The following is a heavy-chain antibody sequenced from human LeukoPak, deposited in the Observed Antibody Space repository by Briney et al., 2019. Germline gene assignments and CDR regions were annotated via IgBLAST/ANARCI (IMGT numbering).Heavy chain of an antibody. CDR3: ARQKSGYTFTYYYYMDV. Sequence: GESLKISCKGSGYTFRSYWIGWVRPMPGKGLEWMGIIYPGDSATRYSPSFQGQVTISADESTSTAYLQWSSVKASDTAMYYCARQKSGYTFTYYYYMDVWGKGTTVTVSS. CDR2: IYPGDSAT. D-gene: IGHD5-18*01. CDR1: GYTFRSYW. V-gene: IGHV5-51*01. J-gene: IGHJ6*03.